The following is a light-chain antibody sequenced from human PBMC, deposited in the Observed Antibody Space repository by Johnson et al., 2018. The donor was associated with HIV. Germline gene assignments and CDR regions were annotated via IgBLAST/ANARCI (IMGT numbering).Light chain of an antibody. CDR2: RPY. Sequence: QSLLTQPPSVSAPPGQKVTISCSGSSSNMGTNSVSWYQQLPGTAPRLLIYRPYQRPSGVPDRFSGSKSGTPSSLANSALQAKVEADYYSGTWATSMSAYVFGTGTKVTAL. V-gene: IGLV1-51*02. CDR1: SSNMGTNS. J-gene: IGLJ1*01. CDR3: GTWATSMSAYV.